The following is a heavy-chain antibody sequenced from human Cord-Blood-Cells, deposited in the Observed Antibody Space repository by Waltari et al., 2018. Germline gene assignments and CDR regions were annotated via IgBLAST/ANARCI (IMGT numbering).Heavy chain of an antibody. CDR3: ARQVATIRDAFDI. J-gene: IGHJ3*02. D-gene: IGHD5-12*01. Sequence: QLQLQESGPGLVKPSETLSLTCTVSGGSISSSSYYWGWIRQPPGKGLEWIGSIYYSGSTYYNPSLKSRVTISVDTSKNQFSLKLSSVTAADTAVYYCARQVATIRDAFDIWGQGTMVTVSS. V-gene: IGHV4-39*01. CDR2: IYYSGST. CDR1: GGSISSSSYY.